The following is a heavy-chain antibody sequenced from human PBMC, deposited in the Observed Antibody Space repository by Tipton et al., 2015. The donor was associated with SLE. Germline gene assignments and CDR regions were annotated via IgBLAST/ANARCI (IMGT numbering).Heavy chain of an antibody. V-gene: IGHV4-59*11. CDR3: ARDPGDTDSFDV. CDR2: IYYSGST. CDR1: GGSLSSHY. J-gene: IGHJ3*01. D-gene: IGHD3-10*01. Sequence: TLSLTCTVSGGSLSSHYWSWTRQPPGKGLEWIGYIYYSGSTNYNTSLKSRVTISVDTSKNQFSLELSSVTAADTAVYYCARDPGDTDSFDVWGQGTMVAVSS.